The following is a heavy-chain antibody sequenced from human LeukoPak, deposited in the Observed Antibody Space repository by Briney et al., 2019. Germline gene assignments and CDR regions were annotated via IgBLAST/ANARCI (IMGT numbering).Heavy chain of an antibody. V-gene: IGHV4-39*01. CDR1: GGSITNTKYY. J-gene: IGHJ4*02. Sequence: SETLSLTCTIPGGSITNTKYYSGWIRQPPGKGLERLGSIYYTGRTYYNPSLKSRVTISVDTSKNPSSLNLRSVTAADTALYSCTRHTGYISGQYSNYEDSWGQGTLVTVSS. CDR3: TRHTGYISGQYSNYEDS. CDR2: IYYTGRT. D-gene: IGHD4-11*01.